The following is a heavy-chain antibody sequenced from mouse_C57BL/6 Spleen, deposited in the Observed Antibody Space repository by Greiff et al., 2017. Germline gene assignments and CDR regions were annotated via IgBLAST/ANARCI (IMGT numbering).Heavy chain of an antibody. CDR3: ARWGTTSYFDY. D-gene: IGHD5-5*01. CDR1: GYTFTDYN. CDR2: LNPNNGGT. Sequence: VQLQQSGPELVKPGASVKMSCKASGYTFTDYNMHWVKQSHGKSLEWIGYLNPNNGGTSYNQKFKGKATLTVNKSSSTAYMELRSLTSEDSAVYYCARWGTTSYFDYWGQGTTLTVSS. J-gene: IGHJ2*01. V-gene: IGHV1-22*01.